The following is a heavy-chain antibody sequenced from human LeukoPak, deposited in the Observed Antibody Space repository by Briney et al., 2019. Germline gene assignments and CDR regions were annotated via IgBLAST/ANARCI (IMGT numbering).Heavy chain of an antibody. Sequence: SETLSLTCAVSGDSISSSNWWSWVRQPPGKGLEWIGEIYHSGTTNYNPSLKSRVTISIDTSRNQFSLKLRSVTAADTAVYYCANKVYCSTTSCYHAGYWGQGTLVTVSS. J-gene: IGHJ4*02. CDR2: IYHSGTT. CDR1: GDSISSSNW. CDR3: ANKVYCSTTSCYHAGY. D-gene: IGHD2-2*01. V-gene: IGHV4-4*02.